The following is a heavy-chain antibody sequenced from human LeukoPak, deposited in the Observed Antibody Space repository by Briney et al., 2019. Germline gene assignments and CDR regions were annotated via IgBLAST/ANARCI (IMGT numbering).Heavy chain of an antibody. CDR3: ARDPIYAPPPLAAFDI. CDR1: GFTFSASD. CDR2: ISSSSSYI. V-gene: IGHV3-21*01. D-gene: IGHD3-16*01. Sequence: GGSLRLSCAASGFTFSASDMNWVRQTPGKGLEWVSSISSSSSYIYYADSVKGRFSISRDNAKKSLYLQMNSLRAEDTAVYYCARDPIYAPPPLAAFDIWGQGTMVTVSS. J-gene: IGHJ3*02.